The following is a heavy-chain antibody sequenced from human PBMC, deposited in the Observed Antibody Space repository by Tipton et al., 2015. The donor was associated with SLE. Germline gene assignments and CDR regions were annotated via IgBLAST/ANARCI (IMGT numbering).Heavy chain of an antibody. Sequence: PGLVKPSETLSLTCAVSGYSISSGYYWGWIRQPPGKGLEWIGSIYHSGSTNYNPSLKSRVTISVDTSKNRFSLKLSSVTAADTAVYYCARESFQQRNDYWGQGTLVTVSS. V-gene: IGHV4-38-2*02. D-gene: IGHD6-25*01. CDR2: IYHSGST. CDR1: GYSISSGYY. CDR3: ARESFQQRNDY. J-gene: IGHJ4*02.